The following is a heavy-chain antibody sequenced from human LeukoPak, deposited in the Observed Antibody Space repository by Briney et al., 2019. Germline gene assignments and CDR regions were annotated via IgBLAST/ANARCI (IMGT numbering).Heavy chain of an antibody. J-gene: IGHJ4*02. CDR2: IYYSGST. Sequence: SSETLSLTCTVSGGSISSYYWSWIRQPPGKGLEWIGYIYYSGSTNHNPSLKSRVTISVDTSKNQFSLKLSSVTAADTAVYYCARGRDGYSVWGQGTLVTVSS. CDR1: GGSISSYY. D-gene: IGHD5-24*01. CDR3: ARGRDGYSV. V-gene: IGHV4-59*08.